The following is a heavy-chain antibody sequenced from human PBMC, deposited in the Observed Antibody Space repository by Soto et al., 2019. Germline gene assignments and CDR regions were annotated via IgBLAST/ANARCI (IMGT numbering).Heavy chain of an antibody. CDR1: GGSVSSSYY. CDR2: IYYSGST. CDR3: ARGRYSSGWYLRSVFDY. V-gene: IGHV4-61*01. Sequence: SETLSLTCTVSGGSVSSSYYWSWIRQPPGKGLEWIGYIYYSGSTNYNPSLKSRVTISVDTSKNQFSLKLSSVTAADTAVYYCARGRYSSGWYLRSVFDYWGQGTLVTVSS. D-gene: IGHD6-19*01. J-gene: IGHJ4*02.